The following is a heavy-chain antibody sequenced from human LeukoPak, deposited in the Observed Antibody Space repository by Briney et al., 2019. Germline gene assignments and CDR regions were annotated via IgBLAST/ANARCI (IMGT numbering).Heavy chain of an antibody. CDR3: ATKKTPLYCGGDCYSGLGWFDP. Sequence: GASVKVSCKASGYTFTGYYIHWVRQAPGQGLEWMGWINPKNGGTRFAQKFQGRVTMTRDTSVNTAYMELSSLRSDDMAVYYCATKKTPLYCGGDCYSGLGWFDPWGQGTLITVSS. CDR1: GYTFTGYY. D-gene: IGHD2-21*02. V-gene: IGHV1-2*02. J-gene: IGHJ5*02. CDR2: INPKNGGT.